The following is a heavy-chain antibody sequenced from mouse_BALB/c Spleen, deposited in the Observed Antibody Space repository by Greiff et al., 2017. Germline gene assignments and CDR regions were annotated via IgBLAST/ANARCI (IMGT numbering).Heavy chain of an antibody. J-gene: IGHJ3*01. D-gene: IGHD2-1*01. CDR2: IWAGGST. CDR1: GFSLTSYG. V-gene: IGHV2-9*02. Sequence: VKLMESGPGLVAPSQSLSITCTVSGFSLTSYGVHWVRQPPGKGLEWLGVIWAGGSTNYNSALMSRLSISKDNSKSQVFLKMNSLQTDDTAMYYCAREDYYGNYGGAYWGQGTLVTVSA. CDR3: AREDYYGNYGGAY.